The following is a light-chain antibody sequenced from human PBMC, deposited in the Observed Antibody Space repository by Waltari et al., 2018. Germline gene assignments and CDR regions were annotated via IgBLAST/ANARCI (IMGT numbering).Light chain of an antibody. Sequence: EIVLTQSPATLSLSPGERATLSCRASQSLSSHLAWYQQKPGQAPSLLIYDASNRATGIPARFSGSGSGTDFTLTISSLEPEDFAVYFCQQRYNWPITFGQGTRLEIK. J-gene: IGKJ5*01. CDR2: DAS. V-gene: IGKV3-11*01. CDR3: QQRYNWPIT. CDR1: QSLSSH.